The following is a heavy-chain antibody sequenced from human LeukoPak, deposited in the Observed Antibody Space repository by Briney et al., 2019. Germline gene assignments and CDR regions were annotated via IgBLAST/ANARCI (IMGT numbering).Heavy chain of an antibody. Sequence: PSETLSLTCSVSGASINDYYWTWIRQPPGKGLEWIGYVYHTGTSGYHPSLKSRVAMSLDTSKNQVSLNLRSVTAADTAVYFCTRVVNGGHFDSWGQGTLVTVPS. CDR3: TRVVNGGHFDS. CDR1: GASINDYY. CDR2: VYHTGTS. D-gene: IGHD2-8*01. V-gene: IGHV4-59*01. J-gene: IGHJ4*02.